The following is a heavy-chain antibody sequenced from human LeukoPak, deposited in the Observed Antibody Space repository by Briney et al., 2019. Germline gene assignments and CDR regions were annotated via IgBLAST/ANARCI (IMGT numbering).Heavy chain of an antibody. CDR3: ARGGTMVRGVRAWFDP. Sequence: SETLSLTCAVYGGSFSGYYWSWIRQPPGKGLEWIGEINHSGSTNYNPSLKSRVTISVDTSKNQFSLKLSSVTAADTAVYYCARGGTMVRGVRAWFDPWGQGTLVTVSS. CDR2: INHSGST. CDR1: GGSFSGYY. J-gene: IGHJ5*02. V-gene: IGHV4-34*01. D-gene: IGHD3-10*01.